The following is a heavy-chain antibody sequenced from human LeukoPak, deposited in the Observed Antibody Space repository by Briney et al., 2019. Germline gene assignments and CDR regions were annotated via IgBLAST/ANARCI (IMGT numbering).Heavy chain of an antibody. J-gene: IGHJ6*02. CDR2: IYYSGST. Sequence: SETLSLTCTVSGGSISSYYWSWIRQPPGKGLEWIGYIYYSGSTNCNPSPKSRVTISVDTSKNQFSLKLSSVTAADTAVYYCARHPNYYYYGMDVWGQGTTVTVSS. CDR1: GGSISSYY. CDR3: ARHPNYYYYGMDV. V-gene: IGHV4-59*01.